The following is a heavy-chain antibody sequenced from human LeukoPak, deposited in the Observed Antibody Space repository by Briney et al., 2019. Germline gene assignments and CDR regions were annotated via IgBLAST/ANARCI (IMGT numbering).Heavy chain of an antibody. Sequence: GGSLRLSCAVSGFSVSGYWMTWVRQAPGKGLVWVANIKQDGSEKNYVDSVKGRFTISRDNAENSLFLQMNSLRVEDTAVYYCAREWQGGIAAAGTRIEGDYWGQGTQVAVSS. V-gene: IGHV3-7*01. J-gene: IGHJ4*02. CDR3: AREWQGGIAAAGTRIEGDY. CDR2: IKQDGSEK. D-gene: IGHD6-13*01. CDR1: GFSVSGYW.